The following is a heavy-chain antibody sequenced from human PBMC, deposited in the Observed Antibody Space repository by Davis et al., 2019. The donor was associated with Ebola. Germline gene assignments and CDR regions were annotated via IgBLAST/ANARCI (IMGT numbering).Heavy chain of an antibody. J-gene: IGHJ5*02. V-gene: IGHV4-34*01. D-gene: IGHD3-3*01. Sequence: SETLSLTCAVYGGSFSGYYWSWIRQPPGKGLEWIGEINHSGSTNYNPSLKSRVTISVDTSKNQFSLKLSSVTAADTAVYYCARRTGFWSGHNWFDPWGQGTLVTVSS. CDR2: INHSGST. CDR1: GGSFSGYY. CDR3: ARRTGFWSGHNWFDP.